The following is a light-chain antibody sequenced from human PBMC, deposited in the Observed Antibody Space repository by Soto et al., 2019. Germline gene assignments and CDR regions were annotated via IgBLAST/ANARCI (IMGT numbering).Light chain of an antibody. Sequence: EIVLTQSPATLSAFPGDRVTLSCRASQAVNTRLAWYQHKPGQAPRLLIYGASSRATGIPDRFSGSGSGTDFTLTIIRLEPEDFAVYYCQQYGSTLWTFGQGTKVDI. J-gene: IGKJ1*01. CDR3: QQYGSTLWT. CDR2: GAS. CDR1: QAVNTR. V-gene: IGKV3-20*01.